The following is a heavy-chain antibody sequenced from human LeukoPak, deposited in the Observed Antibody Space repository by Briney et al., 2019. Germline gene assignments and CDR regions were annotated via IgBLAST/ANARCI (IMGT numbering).Heavy chain of an antibody. CDR2: ISAYNGNT. CDR3: ARGYCSSTSCPTNLLLFDY. CDR1: GYTFTSYG. V-gene: IGHV1-18*01. Sequence: ASVKVSCKASGYTFTSYGISWVRQAPGQGLEWMGWISAYNGNTNYAQKLQGRVTMTTDTSTSTAYMELRSLRSDDTAAYYCARGYCSSTSCPTNLLLFDYWGQGTLVTVSS. J-gene: IGHJ4*02. D-gene: IGHD2-2*01.